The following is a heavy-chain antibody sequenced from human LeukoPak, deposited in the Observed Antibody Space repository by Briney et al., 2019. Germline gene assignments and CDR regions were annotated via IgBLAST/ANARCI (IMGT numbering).Heavy chain of an antibody. D-gene: IGHD1-26*01. CDR1: GFTFSSYG. J-gene: IGHJ4*02. CDR3: ARDSGDLAFDY. V-gene: IGHV3-30*19. CDR2: ISYDGSNK. Sequence: PGGSLRLSCAASGFTFSSYGMHWVRQAPGKGLEWVAVISYDGSNKYYADSVKGRFTISRDNSKNTLYLQMNSMRAEDTAVYYCARDSGDLAFDYWGQGTLVTVSS.